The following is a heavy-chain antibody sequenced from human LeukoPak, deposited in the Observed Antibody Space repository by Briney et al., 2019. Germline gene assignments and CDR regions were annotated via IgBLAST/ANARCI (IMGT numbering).Heavy chain of an antibody. Sequence: ASVTVSCKASGYTFTSYAMHWVRQAPGQRLEWMGWINAGNGNTKYSQKFQGRVTITRDTSASTAYMELSSLRSEDTAVYYCARDRGFYDITYGMDVWGQGTTVIVSS. D-gene: IGHD3-10*01. CDR3: ARDRGFYDITYGMDV. J-gene: IGHJ6*02. CDR1: GYTFTSYA. CDR2: INAGNGNT. V-gene: IGHV1-3*01.